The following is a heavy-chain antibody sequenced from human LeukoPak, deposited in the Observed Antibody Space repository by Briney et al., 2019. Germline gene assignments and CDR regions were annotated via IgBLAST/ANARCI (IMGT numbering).Heavy chain of an antibody. CDR1: GGSISTNNW. J-gene: IGHJ5*02. D-gene: IGHD6-19*01. V-gene: IGHV4-4*02. CDR2: IYHIGTT. Sequence: TSGTLSLTCGVSGGSISTNNWWTWVRPPPGKGLEWIGEIYHIGTTNYNPSLRSRVTISVDKSKNQLSLKLTSVTAADTAVYYFSRSYCSCLFALFHPLGQGALVTLSS. CDR3: SRSYCSCLFALFHP.